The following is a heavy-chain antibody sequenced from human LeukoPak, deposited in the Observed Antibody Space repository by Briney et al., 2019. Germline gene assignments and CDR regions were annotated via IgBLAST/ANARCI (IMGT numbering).Heavy chain of an antibody. V-gene: IGHV3-30*18. D-gene: IGHD3-3*01. CDR2: ISYDGSNK. CDR1: GLSFDSSG. Sequence: PGRSLRLSCAASGLSFDSSGMHWVRQAPGKGLEWVAVISYDGSNKYYADSVKGRFTISRDNSKNTLYLQMNSLRAEDTAVYYCAKGERDDFWSGYYLNYWGQGTLVTVSS. CDR3: AKGERDDFWSGYYLNY. J-gene: IGHJ4*02.